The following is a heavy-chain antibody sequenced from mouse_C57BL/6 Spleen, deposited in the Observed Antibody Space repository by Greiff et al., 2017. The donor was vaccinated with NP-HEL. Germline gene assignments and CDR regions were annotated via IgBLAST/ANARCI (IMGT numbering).Heavy chain of an antibody. J-gene: IGHJ3*01. CDR2: FHPYNDDT. V-gene: IGHV1-47*01. Sequence: VQLQQSGAELVKPGASVKMSCKASGYTFTTYPIEWMKQNHGKSLEWIGNFHPYNDDTKYNEKFKGKATLTVEKSSSTVYLELSRLTADDSAVYYCARQRGYDGAWFAYWGQGTLVTVSA. CDR1: GYTFTTYP. CDR3: ARQRGYDGAWFAY. D-gene: IGHD2-2*01.